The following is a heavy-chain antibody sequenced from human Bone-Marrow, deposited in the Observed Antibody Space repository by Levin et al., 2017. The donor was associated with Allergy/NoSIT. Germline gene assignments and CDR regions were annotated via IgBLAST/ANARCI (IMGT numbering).Heavy chain of an antibody. J-gene: IGHJ6*02. CDR1: GFTFSSYG. CDR3: ANGRQQPPRLSGMDV. V-gene: IGHV3-30*18. CDR2: ISYDGSNK. D-gene: IGHD6-13*01. Sequence: PGGSLRLSCAASGFTFSSYGMHWVRQAPGKGLEWVAVISYDGSNKYYADSVKGRFTISRDNSKNTLYLQMNSLRAEDTAVYYCANGRQQPPRLSGMDVWGQGTTVTVSS.